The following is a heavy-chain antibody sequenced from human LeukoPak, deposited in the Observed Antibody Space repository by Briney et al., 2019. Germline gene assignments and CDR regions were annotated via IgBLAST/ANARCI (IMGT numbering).Heavy chain of an antibody. Sequence: SETLSLTCTVSGGSISSYYWSWIRQPPGKGLEWIGEINHSGSANYNPSLKSRVTISVDTSKNQFSLKLSSVTAADTAVYYCARGGYSSSWYAGLNNWFDPWGQGTLVTVSS. J-gene: IGHJ5*02. CDR3: ARGGYSSSWYAGLNNWFDP. CDR1: GGSISSYY. D-gene: IGHD6-13*01. CDR2: INHSGSA. V-gene: IGHV4-34*01.